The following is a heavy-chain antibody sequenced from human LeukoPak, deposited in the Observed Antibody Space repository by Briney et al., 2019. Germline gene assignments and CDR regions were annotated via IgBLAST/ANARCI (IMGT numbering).Heavy chain of an antibody. CDR3: ARRSGSSHLDYGMDV. CDR1: GFTFSSDA. V-gene: IGHV3-64*01. CDR2: ISSNGGRT. D-gene: IGHD1-26*01. Sequence: SLRLSCAASGFTFSSDAIHWVRQAPGKGLEYVSAISSNGGRTYYANSVKGRFTISRDNSKTTLYLRMGSLRAEDMAVYYCARRSGSSHLDYGMDVWGQGTTVTVSS. J-gene: IGHJ6*02.